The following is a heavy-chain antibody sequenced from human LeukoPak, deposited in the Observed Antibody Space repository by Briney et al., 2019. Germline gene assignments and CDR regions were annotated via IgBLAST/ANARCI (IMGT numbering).Heavy chain of an antibody. CDR1: GYTFTGYY. J-gene: IGHJ4*02. V-gene: IGHV1-2*02. CDR2: INPNSGGT. D-gene: IGHD3-16*02. CDR3: ARETQYDYVWGSYRPLAY. Sequence: ASVKVSCKASGYTFTGYYMHWVRQAPGQGLEWMGWINPNSGGTNYAQKFQGRVTMTRDTSISTAYMELSRLRSDDTAVYYCARETQYDYVWGSYRPLAYWGQGTLVTVSS.